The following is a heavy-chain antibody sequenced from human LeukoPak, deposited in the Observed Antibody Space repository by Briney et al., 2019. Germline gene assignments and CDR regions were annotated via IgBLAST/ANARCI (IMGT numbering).Heavy chain of an antibody. V-gene: IGHV3-30*02. CDR3: AKDHFMGAWELPYFVS. J-gene: IGHJ4*02. CDR1: GFTFSTFG. CDR2: IRYDGSNR. Sequence: GGSLRLSCAASGFTFSTFGMHWVRQAPGKGLEWMAFIRYDGSNRYYADSVKGRFTISRDNSKNTLYLEMNSLRTEDTAVYYCAKDHFMGAWELPYFVSWGQGTLVTVSS. D-gene: IGHD1-26*01.